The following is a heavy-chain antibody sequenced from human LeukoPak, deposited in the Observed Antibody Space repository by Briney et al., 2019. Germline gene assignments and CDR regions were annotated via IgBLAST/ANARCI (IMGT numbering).Heavy chain of an antibody. D-gene: IGHD5-24*01. V-gene: IGHV1-69*02. CDR2: IIPILGIA. CDR3: ALPHGYNSFSFDY. Sequence: VASVKVSCKDSGGTFSSYTISWVRQAPGQGLEWMGRIIPILGIANYAQKFQGGVTITADKSTSTAYMELSSLRSEDTAVYYCALPHGYNSFSFDYWGQGTLVTVSS. J-gene: IGHJ4*02. CDR1: GGTFSSYT.